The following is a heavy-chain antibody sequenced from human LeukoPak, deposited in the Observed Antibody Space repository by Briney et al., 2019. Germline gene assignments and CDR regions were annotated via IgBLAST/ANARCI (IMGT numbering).Heavy chain of an antibody. CDR1: GYTFTSYD. D-gene: IGHD3-22*01. CDR2: MNPNSGNT. V-gene: IGHV1-8*01. J-gene: IGHJ6*02. CDR3: ARTYYYDSSGYYYYYYGMDV. Sequence: RASVKVSCKASGYTFTSYDINWVRQATGQGLEWMGWMNPNSGNTGYAQKFQGRVTMTRNTSISTAYMELSSLRSEDTAVYYCARTYYYDSSGYYYYYYGMDVWGQGTTVTVSS.